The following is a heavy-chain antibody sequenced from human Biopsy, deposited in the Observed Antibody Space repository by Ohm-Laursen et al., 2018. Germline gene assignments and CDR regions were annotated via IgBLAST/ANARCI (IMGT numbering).Heavy chain of an antibody. CDR2: VYYTGTT. CDR3: ARDTSGWPRTFDY. D-gene: IGHD6-19*01. J-gene: IGHJ4*02. CDR1: GGSVSSYH. V-gene: IGHV4-59*08. Sequence: SDTLSLTCTVSGGSVSSYHWTWIRQPPGKGLEWLGYVYYTGTTNYNPSHESRVTMSLDSSKNLFSLRLTSVTAADTAVYYCARDTSGWPRTFDYWGQGTLVTVSS.